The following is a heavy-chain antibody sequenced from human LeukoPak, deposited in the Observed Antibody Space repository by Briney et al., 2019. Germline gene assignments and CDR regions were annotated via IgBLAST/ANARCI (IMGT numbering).Heavy chain of an antibody. CDR2: IWYDGSNR. CDR1: GFTFGSYS. Sequence: GGSLRLSCAASGFTFGSYSMHWVRQAPGKGLEWVAVIWYDGSNRYYADSVKGRFTISRDTSKNTLYLQMNSLRAEDTAVYYCAREADCSGGSCYRGAFDIWGQGTMITVSS. D-gene: IGHD2-15*01. J-gene: IGHJ3*02. CDR3: AREADCSGGSCYRGAFDI. V-gene: IGHV3-33*01.